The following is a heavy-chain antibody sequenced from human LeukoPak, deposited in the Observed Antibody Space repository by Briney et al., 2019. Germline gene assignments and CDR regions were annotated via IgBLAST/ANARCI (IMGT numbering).Heavy chain of an antibody. CDR1: GFIFSSYW. Sequence: GGSLRLSCATSGFIFSSYWMCRVRQAPGKGLEWVANIKSDGSEEYYGDSVKGRFTISRDNAKNSLYLQMNSLRVEDTAVYYCARGDLWLGHWGQGSLVTVSS. CDR3: ARGDLWLGH. D-gene: IGHD3-10*01. V-gene: IGHV3-7*01. J-gene: IGHJ4*02. CDR2: IKSDGSEE.